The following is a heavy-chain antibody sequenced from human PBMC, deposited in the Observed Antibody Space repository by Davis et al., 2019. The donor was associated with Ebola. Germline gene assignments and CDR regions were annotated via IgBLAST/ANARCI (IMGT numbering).Heavy chain of an antibody. V-gene: IGHV3-30*18. J-gene: IGHJ4*02. CDR3: AKDKGKYKYYFDY. CDR1: GFTFSSYG. Sequence: GGSLRPSCAAPGFTFSSYGIHWVRQAPGKGLEWVAVISYDGSNKYYADSVKGRFTISRDNSKNTLYLQMNSLRAEDTAVYYCAKDKGKYKYYFDYWGQGTLVTVSS. D-gene: IGHD1-1*01. CDR2: ISYDGSNK.